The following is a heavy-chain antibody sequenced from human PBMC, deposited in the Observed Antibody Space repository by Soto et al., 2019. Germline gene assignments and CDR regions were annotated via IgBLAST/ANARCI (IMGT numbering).Heavy chain of an antibody. J-gene: IGHJ4*02. CDR1: GGSISSSSYY. V-gene: IGHV4-39*01. Sequence: QLQLQESGPGLVKPSETLSLTCTVSGGSISSSSYYWGWIRQPPGKGLEWIGSIYYSGSTYYNPSLKSRVTISVDTSKNQFSLKLSSVTAADTAVYYCATFWAGRYYDSSGYYPLDYWGQGTLVTVSS. CDR3: ATFWAGRYYDSSGYYPLDY. D-gene: IGHD3-22*01. CDR2: IYYSGST.